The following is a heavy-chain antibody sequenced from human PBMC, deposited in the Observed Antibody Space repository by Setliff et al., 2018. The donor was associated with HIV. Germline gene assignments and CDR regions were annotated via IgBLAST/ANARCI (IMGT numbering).Heavy chain of an antibody. J-gene: IGHJ4*02. CDR1: GGSFSDYY. CDR3: ARESPSSSWFYFDF. CDR2: INHRGST. V-gene: IGHV4-34*01. Sequence: ASETLSLTCAVYGGSFSDYYWTWIRQSPGKGLEWIGEINHRGSTNYDPSLKSRVTVPVDTSKNQFSLKLGSVTAADTAVYYCARESPSSSWFYFDFWGQGTLVTVSS. D-gene: IGHD6-13*01.